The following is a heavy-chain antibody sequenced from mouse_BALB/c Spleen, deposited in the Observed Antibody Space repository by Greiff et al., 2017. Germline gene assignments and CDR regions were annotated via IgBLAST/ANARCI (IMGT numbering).Heavy chain of an antibody. Sequence: EVQRVESGGGLVKPGGSLKLSCAASGFTFSSYTMSWVRQTPEKRLEWVATISSGGSYTYYPDSVKGRFTISRDNAKNTLYLQMNSLQTDDTAMYYCARTHYYGYDAMDYWGQGTSVTVSS. D-gene: IGHD1-2*01. CDR2: ISSGGSYT. CDR3: ARTHYYGYDAMDY. J-gene: IGHJ4*01. V-gene: IGHV5-6-4*01. CDR1: GFTFSSYT.